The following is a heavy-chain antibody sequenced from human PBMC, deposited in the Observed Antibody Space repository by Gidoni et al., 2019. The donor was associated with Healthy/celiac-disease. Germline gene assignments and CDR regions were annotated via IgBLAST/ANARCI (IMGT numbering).Heavy chain of an antibody. CDR2: ISYDGSNK. Sequence: QVQLVESGGGVVQPGRSLRLSCAASGFTFSRYGMHWVRQAPGKGLEWVAVISYDGSNKYYADSVKGRFTISRDNSKNTLYLQMNSLRAEDTAVYYCAKEGGKWLAYFDYWGQGTLVTVSS. CDR3: AKEGGKWLAYFDY. CDR1: GFTFSRYG. V-gene: IGHV3-30*18. J-gene: IGHJ4*02. D-gene: IGHD6-19*01.